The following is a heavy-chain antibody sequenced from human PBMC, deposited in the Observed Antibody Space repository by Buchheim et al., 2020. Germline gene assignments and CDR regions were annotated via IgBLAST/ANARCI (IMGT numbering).Heavy chain of an antibody. CDR2: INTDGSST. D-gene: IGHD5-12*01. CDR3: GRPQYSGYDYFDY. J-gene: IGHJ4*02. V-gene: IGHV3-74*01. Sequence: EVQLVESGGGLVQPGGSLRLSCAASGFTFSPYWMHWVRQAPGKGLVWVSRINTDGSSTTYADSVKGRFTISRDNAKNTLYLQMNSLRAEDTAVYYCGRPQYSGYDYFDYWGQGTL. CDR1: GFTFSPYW.